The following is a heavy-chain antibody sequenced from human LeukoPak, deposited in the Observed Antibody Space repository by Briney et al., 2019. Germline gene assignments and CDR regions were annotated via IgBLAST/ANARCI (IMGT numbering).Heavy chain of an antibody. CDR1: GFTFDDYA. V-gene: IGHV3-9*01. Sequence: GRSLRLSCAASGFTFDDYAMHWVRQAPGKGLEWVSGISWNSGSIGYADSVKGRFTISRDNAKNSLYLQMNSLRAEDTALYYCAKDMGYCSSTSCYTGYFDYWGQGTLVTVSS. J-gene: IGHJ4*02. CDR3: AKDMGYCSSTSCYTGYFDY. CDR2: ISWNSGSI. D-gene: IGHD2-2*02.